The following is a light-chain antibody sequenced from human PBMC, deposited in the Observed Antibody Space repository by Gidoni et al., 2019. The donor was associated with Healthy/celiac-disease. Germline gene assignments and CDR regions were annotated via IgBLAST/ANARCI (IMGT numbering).Light chain of an antibody. CDR3: QSYDSSLSGFWV. Sequence: SVLTQPPSVSGAPGQRVPISCTGSSSNIGAGYDVHWYQQLPGTAPKLLIYGNSNRPSGVPDRFSGSKSGTSASLAITGLQAEDEADYYCQSYDSSLSGFWVFGGGTKLTVL. V-gene: IGLV1-40*01. J-gene: IGLJ3*02. CDR2: GNS. CDR1: SSNIGAGYD.